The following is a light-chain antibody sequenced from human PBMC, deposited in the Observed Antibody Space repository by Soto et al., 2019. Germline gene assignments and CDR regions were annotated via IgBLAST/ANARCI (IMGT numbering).Light chain of an antibody. V-gene: IGKV1-5*03. CDR1: QSISNW. Sequence: STLSPSVGDRVTNTCRASQSISNWVAWYQLKSGKAPNLLIYKASTLETGVPSRFSGSGSGTEFTLTISTLQPDDFATYYCQHYASFSGTFGQGTKVDIK. J-gene: IGKJ1*01. CDR3: QHYASFSGT. CDR2: KAS.